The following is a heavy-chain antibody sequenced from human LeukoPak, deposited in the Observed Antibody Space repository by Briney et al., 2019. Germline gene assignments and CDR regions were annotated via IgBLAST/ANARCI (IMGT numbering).Heavy chain of an antibody. D-gene: IGHD3-22*01. CDR2: ISGSGGST. CDR1: GFTFSSYA. J-gene: IGHJ4*02. V-gene: IGHV3-23*01. Sequence: PGGSLRLSCAASGFTFSSYAMSWVRQAPGKGLEWVSAISGSGGSTYYADSVKGRFTISRDNSKNTLYLQMNSLRAEDTAVYYCAKVYKWLLLQYYFDYWGQGTLVTVSS. CDR3: AKVYKWLLLQYYFDY.